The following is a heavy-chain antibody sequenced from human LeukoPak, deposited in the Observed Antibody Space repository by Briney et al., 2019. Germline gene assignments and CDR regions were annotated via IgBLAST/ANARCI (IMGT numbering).Heavy chain of an antibody. Sequence: GGSLRLSCAASGFTFSNYGMHWVRQAPGKGLEWVSYISSSSSAIYYADSVKGRFSISRDNAKNSLYLQMNSLRAEDTAVYYCARDMVRGVIDYWGQGTLVTVSS. D-gene: IGHD3-10*01. CDR1: GFTFSNYG. CDR3: ARDMVRGVIDY. V-gene: IGHV3-48*04. J-gene: IGHJ4*02. CDR2: ISSSSSAI.